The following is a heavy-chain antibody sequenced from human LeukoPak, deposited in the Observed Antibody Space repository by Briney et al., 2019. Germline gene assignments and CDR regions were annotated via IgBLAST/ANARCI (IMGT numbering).Heavy chain of an antibody. CDR1: GGTFSSYA. D-gene: IGHD5-12*01. CDR3: ARDRDSGYDWDAFDI. Sequence: SVKVSCKASGGTFSSYAISWVRQAPGQGLEWMGRIIPIFGTANYAQKFQGRVTITTDESTSTAYMELSSLRSEDTAVYYCARDRDSGYDWDAFDIWGQGTMVTASS. J-gene: IGHJ3*02. CDR2: IIPIFGTA. V-gene: IGHV1-69*05.